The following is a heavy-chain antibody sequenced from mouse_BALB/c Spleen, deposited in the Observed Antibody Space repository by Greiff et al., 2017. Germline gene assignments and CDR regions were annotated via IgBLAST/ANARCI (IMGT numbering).Heavy chain of an antibody. D-gene: IGHD2-4*01. CDR3: ARDLYDYDGTWFAY. V-gene: IGHV1S29*02. CDR2: IYPYNGGT. CDR1: GYTFTDYN. Sequence: EVKLVESGPELVKPGASVKISCKASGYTFTDYNMHWVKQSHGKSLEWIGYIYPYNGGTGYNQKFKSKATLTVDNSSSTAYMELRSLTSEDSAVYYCARDLYDYDGTWFAYWGQGTLVTVSA. J-gene: IGHJ3*01.